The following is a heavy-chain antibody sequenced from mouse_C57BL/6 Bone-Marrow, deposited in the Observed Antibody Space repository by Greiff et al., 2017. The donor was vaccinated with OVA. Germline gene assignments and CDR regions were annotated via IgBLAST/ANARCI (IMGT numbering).Heavy chain of an antibody. D-gene: IGHD1-1*01. CDR3: ARHPSYYYGSSLYAMDY. V-gene: IGHV2-6-1*01. CDR1: GFSLTSYG. CDR2: IWSDGST. Sequence: VHLVESGPGLVAPSQSLSITCTVSGFSLTSYGVHWVRQPPGKGLEWLVVIWSDGSTTYNSALKSRLSISKDNSKSQVFLKMNSLQTDDTAMYYCARHPSYYYGSSLYAMDYWGQGTSVTVSS. J-gene: IGHJ4*01.